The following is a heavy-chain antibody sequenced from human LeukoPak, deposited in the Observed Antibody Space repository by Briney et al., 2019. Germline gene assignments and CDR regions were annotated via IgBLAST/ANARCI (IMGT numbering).Heavy chain of an antibody. CDR3: ARGPMVRGPDY. J-gene: IGHJ4*02. Sequence: GSLRLSCAASGFTFSDYYMSWIRQAPGKGLEWVSYISSSSSYTNYADSVKGRFTISRDNAKNSPYLQMNSLRAEDTAVYYCARGPMVRGPDYWGQGTLVTVSS. V-gene: IGHV3-11*05. CDR1: GFTFSDYY. CDR2: ISSSSSYT. D-gene: IGHD3-10*01.